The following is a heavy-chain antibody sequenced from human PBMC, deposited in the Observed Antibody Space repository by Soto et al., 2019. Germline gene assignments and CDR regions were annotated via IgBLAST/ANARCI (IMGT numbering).Heavy chain of an antibody. CDR2: INHSGST. D-gene: IGHD2-8*01. CDR3: ARGRARGLYVDAFDI. J-gene: IGHJ3*02. Sequence: SETLSLTCAVYGGSFSGYYWSWIRQPPGKGLEWIGKINHSGSTNYNPSLKSRVTISVDTAKTQFSRKLSSGAAADTAVYYCARGRARGLYVDAFDIWGQGTMVTVSS. V-gene: IGHV4-34*01. CDR1: GGSFSGYY.